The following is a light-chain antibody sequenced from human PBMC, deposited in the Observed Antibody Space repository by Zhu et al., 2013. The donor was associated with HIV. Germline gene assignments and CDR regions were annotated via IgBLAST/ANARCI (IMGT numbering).Light chain of an antibody. J-gene: IGKJ5*01. CDR2: GAS. Sequence: EIVMTQSPATLSVSPGERATLSCRASQSVSSDLAWYQQRPGQAPRLLIYGASTRATGIPDRFSGSGSGTEFTLTISSLQSEDFALYYCQQYNDWPPITFGQGTRLEIK. V-gene: IGKV3-15*01. CDR3: QQYNDWPPIT. CDR1: QSVSSD.